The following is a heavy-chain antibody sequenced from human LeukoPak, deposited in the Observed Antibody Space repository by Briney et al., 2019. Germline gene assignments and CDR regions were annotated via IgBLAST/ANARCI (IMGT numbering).Heavy chain of an antibody. D-gene: IGHD1-14*01. CDR1: GYTLTELS. J-gene: IGHJ4*02. CDR3: TTIDYLVLAGTYPYYFYY. Sequence: ASVKVSWKVSGYTLTELSMHWVPQAPGKGLEWVGGFHPEDGETIYAQKFQGRVTMTEDTSTDTAYMELSSLRSEDTVMYYCTTIDYLVLAGTYPYYFYYWVWGTLVTVSS. V-gene: IGHV1-24*01. CDR2: FHPEDGET.